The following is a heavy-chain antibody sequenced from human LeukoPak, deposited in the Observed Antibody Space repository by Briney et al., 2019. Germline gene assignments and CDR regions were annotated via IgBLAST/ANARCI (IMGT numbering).Heavy chain of an antibody. Sequence: PSETLSLTCAVYGGSFSGYYRSWIRQPPGKGLEWIGEINHSGSTNYNPSLKSRVTISVDTSKNQFSLKLSSVTAADTAVYYCARGSYYGSGSYVLDFDYWGQGTLVTVSS. CDR3: ARGSYYGSGSYVLDFDY. J-gene: IGHJ4*02. CDR2: INHSGST. V-gene: IGHV4-34*01. D-gene: IGHD3-10*01. CDR1: GGSFSGYY.